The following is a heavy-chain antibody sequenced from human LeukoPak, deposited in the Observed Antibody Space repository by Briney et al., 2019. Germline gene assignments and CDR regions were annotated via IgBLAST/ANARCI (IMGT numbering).Heavy chain of an antibody. Sequence: GGSLRLSCAASGFTFSSYSMNWVRQAPGKGLEWVSSISSSSSYIYYADSVKGRFTVSRDNAKNSLYLQMNSLRAEDTAVYYCARRRDSGSLQHFDYWGQGTLVTVSS. D-gene: IGHD1-26*01. CDR3: ARRRDSGSLQHFDY. V-gene: IGHV3-21*04. CDR2: ISSSSSYI. CDR1: GFTFSSYS. J-gene: IGHJ4*02.